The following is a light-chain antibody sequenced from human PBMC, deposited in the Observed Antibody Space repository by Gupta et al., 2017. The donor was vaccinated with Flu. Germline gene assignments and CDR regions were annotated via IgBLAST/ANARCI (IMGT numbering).Light chain of an antibody. V-gene: IGLV3-19*01. CDR3: NSPDTSANYVI. J-gene: IGLJ2*01. Sequence: GQTVKITCHGDAFRSQYACWYQQKPGQAPVLVIYKETERPSGIPERFSGSSSGEAVALTITGAQAEDEADYYCNSPDTSANYVIFGGGTKLTVL. CDR2: KET. CDR1: AFRSQY.